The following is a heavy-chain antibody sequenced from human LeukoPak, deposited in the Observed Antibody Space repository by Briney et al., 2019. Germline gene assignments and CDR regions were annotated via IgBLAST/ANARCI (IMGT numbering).Heavy chain of an antibody. D-gene: IGHD5-18*01. J-gene: IGHJ5*02. V-gene: IGHV3-21*06. Sequence: PGGSLRLSCAASGFTFSTYSMNWVRQAPGEGLEWVSSISSRSSYIYYGDSVKGRFTISRDNAKNTLYMQMNSLRGEDTAVYYCAREVLVYTAMVGFDPWGQGTLVTVSS. CDR1: GFTFSTYS. CDR3: AREVLVYTAMVGFDP. CDR2: ISSRSSYI.